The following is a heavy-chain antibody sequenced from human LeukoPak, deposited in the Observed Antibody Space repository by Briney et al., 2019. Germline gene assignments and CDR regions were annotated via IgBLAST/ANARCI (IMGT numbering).Heavy chain of an antibody. J-gene: IGHJ6*02. V-gene: IGHV1-18*01. CDR3: ARDSQCSSISCYSYYYYGMDV. CDR1: GYTFTSYG. Sequence: ASVKVPCKASGYTFTSYGISWVRQAPGQGLEWMGWISAYNGNTNYAQKVQGRVTLTTDTSTSTAYMELRSLRSDDTAVYYCARDSQCSSISCYSYYYYGMDVWGQGTTVTVSS. D-gene: IGHD2-2*01. CDR2: ISAYNGNT.